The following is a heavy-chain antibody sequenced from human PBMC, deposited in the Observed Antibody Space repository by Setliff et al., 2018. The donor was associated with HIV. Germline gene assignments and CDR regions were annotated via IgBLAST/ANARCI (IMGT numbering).Heavy chain of an antibody. CDR3: ARVRYCSGGSCYGGEYWFDP. D-gene: IGHD2-15*01. J-gene: IGHJ5*02. V-gene: IGHV1-46*01. CDR1: GYTFTGYY. Sequence: GASVKASCKASGYTFTGYYIHWVRQAPGQGLEWMGVIHPSGGSTSYAQSFQDRVTMTRDTSTSTVYMELSSLRSEDTAVYYCARVRYCSGGSCYGGEYWFDPWGQGTLVTVSS. CDR2: IHPSGGST.